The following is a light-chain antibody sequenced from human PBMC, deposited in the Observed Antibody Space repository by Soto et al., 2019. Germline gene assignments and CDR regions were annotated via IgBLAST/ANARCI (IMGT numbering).Light chain of an antibody. CDR1: SSDVGGYNY. CDR2: EVS. Sequence: QSVLTQPASVSGSPGQSIPISCTGTSSDVGGYNYVSWYQQHPGKAPKLMIYEVSNRPSGVSNRFSGSKSGNTASLTISGLQAEDEADYYCSSYTSSSTLGYVFGTGTKVTVL. J-gene: IGLJ1*01. V-gene: IGLV2-14*01. CDR3: SSYTSSSTLGYV.